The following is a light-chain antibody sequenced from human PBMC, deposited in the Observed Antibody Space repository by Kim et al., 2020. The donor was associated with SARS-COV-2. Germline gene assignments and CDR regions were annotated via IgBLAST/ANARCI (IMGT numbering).Light chain of an antibody. CDR3: CSYAGSYTGV. J-gene: IGLJ3*02. V-gene: IGLV2-11*01. CDR2: DVT. CDR1: SNTFGGFNY. Sequence: QSALTQPRSVSGSPGESVTISCTATSNTFGGFNYVSWYQHHPGKAPEFIIHDVTKRPSGVPLRFSGSKSGNTASLTISGLQAEDEADYYCCSYAGSYTGVFGGGTQLTVL.